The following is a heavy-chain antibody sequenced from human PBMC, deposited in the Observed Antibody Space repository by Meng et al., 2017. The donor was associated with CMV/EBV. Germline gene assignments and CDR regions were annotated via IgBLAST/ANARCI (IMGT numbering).Heavy chain of an antibody. CDR2: IIPIFGTA. J-gene: IGHJ4*02. CDR3: ARDGKSIVGATHFDY. D-gene: IGHD1-26*01. Sequence: GGTFSSYAISWVRQAPGQGLEWMGGIIPIFGTANYAQKFQGRVTITADESTSTAYMELSSLRSEDTAVYYCARDGKSIVGATHFDYWGQGTLVTVSS. CDR1: GGTFSSYA. V-gene: IGHV1-69*01.